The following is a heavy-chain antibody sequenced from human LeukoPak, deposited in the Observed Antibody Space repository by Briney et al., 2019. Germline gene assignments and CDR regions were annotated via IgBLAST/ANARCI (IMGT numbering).Heavy chain of an antibody. Sequence: GGSLRLSCAASGFTFSSYSMNWVRQAPGKGLEWVAVISYDGSNKYYADSVKGRFTISRDNSKNTLYLQMNSLRAEDTAVYYCAKDKEDYYYDSSCQFDYWGQGTLVTVSS. V-gene: IGHV3-30*18. J-gene: IGHJ4*02. D-gene: IGHD3-22*01. CDR3: AKDKEDYYYDSSCQFDY. CDR2: ISYDGSNK. CDR1: GFTFSSYS.